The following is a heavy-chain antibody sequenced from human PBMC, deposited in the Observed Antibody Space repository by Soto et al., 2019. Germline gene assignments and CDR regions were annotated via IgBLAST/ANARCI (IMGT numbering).Heavy chain of an antibody. D-gene: IGHD6-19*01. CDR1: GFTFNFYG. CDR2: ISYDGSDK. CDR3: AKDQAPIAVAGPFDY. Sequence: GGSLRLSCDASGFTFNFYGMHWVRQAPGKGLEWVAVISYDGSDKYYADSVRGRLTISRDNSKNTLYLQMNSLRAEDTAVYYCAKDQAPIAVAGPFDYWGQGTLVTVSS. V-gene: IGHV3-30*18. J-gene: IGHJ4*02.